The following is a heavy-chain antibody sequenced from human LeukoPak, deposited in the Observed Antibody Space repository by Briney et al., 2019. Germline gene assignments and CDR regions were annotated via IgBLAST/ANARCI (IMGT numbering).Heavy chain of an antibody. V-gene: IGHV3-53*01. CDR2: IYAGGNT. J-gene: IGHJ4*02. D-gene: IGHD6-19*01. Sequence: GGSLRLSCAASGFTVSSNCMSWVRQAPGKGLEWVSVIYAGGNTYYADSVKGRFTISRDNSKNTLYLHMNSLRAEDTAVYYCASMKQWRFDYWGQGTLVTVSS. CDR1: GFTVSSNC. CDR3: ASMKQWRFDY.